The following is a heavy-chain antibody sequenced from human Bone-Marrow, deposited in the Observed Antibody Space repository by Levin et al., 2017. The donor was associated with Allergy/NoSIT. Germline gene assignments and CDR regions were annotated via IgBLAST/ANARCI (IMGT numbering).Heavy chain of an antibody. Sequence: GGSLRLSCAVSGFTFSDHTMDWVRQAPGKGLEWVGRTRDKARRYTTEYAASVQGRFIISRDDSNNSLYLQMNGLKTDDTAVYYCARTQGYSSGWYGDFFYYMDVWGKGTTVIVSS. D-gene: IGHD6-19*01. CDR1: GFTFSDHT. V-gene: IGHV3-72*01. J-gene: IGHJ6*03. CDR2: TRDKARRYTT. CDR3: ARTQGYSSGWYGDFFYYMDV.